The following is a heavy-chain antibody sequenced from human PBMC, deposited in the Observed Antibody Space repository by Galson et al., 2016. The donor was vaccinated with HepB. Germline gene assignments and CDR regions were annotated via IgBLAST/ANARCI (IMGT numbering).Heavy chain of an antibody. J-gene: IGHJ6*02. CDR2: IWYDGNNK. V-gene: IGHV3-33*01. Sequence: SLRLSCAASGFTFRTYGMHWVRQAPGKGLEWVAVIWYDGNNKYYAGSVKGRFTISRDNSKNTLYLQMNSLRAEDTAVYYCTRDRGFGELLSDYFGMDVWGQGTTVTVSS. D-gene: IGHD3-10*01. CDR3: TRDRGFGELLSDYFGMDV. CDR1: GFTFRTYG.